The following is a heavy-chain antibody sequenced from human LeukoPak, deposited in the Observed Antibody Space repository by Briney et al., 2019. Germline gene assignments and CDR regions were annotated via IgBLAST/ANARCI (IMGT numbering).Heavy chain of an antibody. CDR1: GGSISSSSYY. Sequence: SETLSLTCTVSGGSISSSSYYWGWIRQPPGKGLEWIGSIYYSGSTYYNPSLKSRVTISVDTSKNQFSLKLSSVTAADTAVYYCARGQIIAVAGTDFDYWGQGTLVTVSS. D-gene: IGHD6-19*01. CDR3: ARGQIIAVAGTDFDY. CDR2: IYYSGST. J-gene: IGHJ4*02. V-gene: IGHV4-39*07.